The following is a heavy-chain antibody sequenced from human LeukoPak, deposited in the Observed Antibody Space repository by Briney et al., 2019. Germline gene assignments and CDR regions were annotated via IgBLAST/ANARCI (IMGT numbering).Heavy chain of an antibody. CDR1: GGSISSYY. V-gene: IGHV4-59*01. D-gene: IGHD6-13*01. CDR3: ARGYSSSWYYFDY. J-gene: IGHJ4*02. Sequence: PSETLSLTCTVSGGSISSYYWSWIRQPPGKGLEWIGYIYYSGSTNYNPSLKSRVTISVDTSKNQFSLKLSSVTAADTAVYYCARGYSSSWYYFDYWGQGTLVTVSS. CDR2: IYYSGST.